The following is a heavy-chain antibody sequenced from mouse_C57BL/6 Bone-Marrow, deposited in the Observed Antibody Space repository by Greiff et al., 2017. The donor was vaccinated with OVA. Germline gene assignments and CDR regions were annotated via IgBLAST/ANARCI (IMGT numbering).Heavy chain of an antibody. J-gene: IGHJ2*01. D-gene: IGHD2-4*01. V-gene: IGHV1-69*01. CDR1: GYTFTSYW. Sequence: QVQLQQPGAELVMPGASVKLSCKASGYTFTSYWMHWVKQRPGQGLEWLGEIDPSDSYTNYNQKFKGKSTLNVDKSSSTAYMQLSSLTSEDSAVYYGAVYDDYGGYFDYWGQGTTLTVSS. CDR2: IDPSDSYT. CDR3: AVYDDYGGYFDY.